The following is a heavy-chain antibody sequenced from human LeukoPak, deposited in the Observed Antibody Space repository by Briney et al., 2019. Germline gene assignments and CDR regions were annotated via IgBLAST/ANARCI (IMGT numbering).Heavy chain of an antibody. Sequence: SETLSLTCTVSGGSISSSSYYWGWIRQPPGKGLEWIGSIYYSGSTYYNPSLKSRVTISVDTSKNQFSLKLSSVTATDTAVYYCARMIGDDAFDIWGQGTMVTVSS. D-gene: IGHD3-22*01. CDR1: GGSISSSSYY. CDR3: ARMIGDDAFDI. CDR2: IYYSGST. V-gene: IGHV4-39*01. J-gene: IGHJ3*02.